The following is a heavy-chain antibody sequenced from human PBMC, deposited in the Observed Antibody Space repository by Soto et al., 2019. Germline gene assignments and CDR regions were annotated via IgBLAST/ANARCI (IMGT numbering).Heavy chain of an antibody. CDR1: GFTFSTYW. V-gene: IGHV3-7*01. CDR3: VCGGNFFVY. Sequence: EVQLVESVGGLVQPGGSLRLSCAASGFTFSTYWMTWVRRPPGKGRERVANLDQDGSERYYVDSVRGRFTISRDNAKNSLCLQMNSLRAEDTAVYYCVCGGNFFVYWGQGTLVTVSP. CDR2: LDQDGSER. D-gene: IGHD3-16*01. J-gene: IGHJ4*02.